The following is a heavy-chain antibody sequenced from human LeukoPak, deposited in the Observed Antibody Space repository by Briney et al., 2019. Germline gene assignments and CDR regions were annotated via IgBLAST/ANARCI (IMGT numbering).Heavy chain of an antibody. D-gene: IGHD5-12*01. CDR2: IYSGGST. CDR1: GFTFSSNY. J-gene: IGHJ4*02. Sequence: GGSQRLSCAASGFTFSSNYMSWVRQAPGKGLEWVSVIYSGGSTYYADSVKGRFTISRDNSKNTLYLQMNSLRAEDTAVYYCAGDAAGYSGYDVWGQGTLVTVSS. V-gene: IGHV3-53*01. CDR3: AGDAAGYSGYDV.